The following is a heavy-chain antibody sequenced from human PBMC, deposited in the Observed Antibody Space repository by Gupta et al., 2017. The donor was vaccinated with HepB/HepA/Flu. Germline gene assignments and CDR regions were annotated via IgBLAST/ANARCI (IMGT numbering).Heavy chain of an antibody. CDR3: AKGLDSSSWPLNNWFDP. J-gene: IGHJ5*02. Sequence: GKKPGESLKISCKGSGYSFTSYWIGWVRQMPGKGLEWMGIIYPGDSDTRYSPSFQGQVTISADKSISTAYLQWSSLKASDTAMYYCAKGLDSSSWPLNNWFDPWGQGTLVTVSS. CDR2: IYPGDSDT. CDR1: GYSFTSYW. D-gene: IGHD6-13*01. V-gene: IGHV5-51*01.